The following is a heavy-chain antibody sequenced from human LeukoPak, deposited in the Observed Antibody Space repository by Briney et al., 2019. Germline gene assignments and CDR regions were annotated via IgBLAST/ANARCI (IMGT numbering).Heavy chain of an antibody. V-gene: IGHV3-33*01. CDR3: ARDGLAYSGYDSYYYGMDV. Sequence: GGSLRLSCAASGFTFSNYGMHWVRQAPGKGLEWVAVIWYDGSNKYYADSVKGRFTISRDNSKNTLYLQMNSLRAEDTAVYYCARDGLAYSGYDSYYYGMDVWGQGTTVTVSS. D-gene: IGHD5-12*01. CDR2: IWYDGSNK. J-gene: IGHJ6*02. CDR1: GFTFSNYG.